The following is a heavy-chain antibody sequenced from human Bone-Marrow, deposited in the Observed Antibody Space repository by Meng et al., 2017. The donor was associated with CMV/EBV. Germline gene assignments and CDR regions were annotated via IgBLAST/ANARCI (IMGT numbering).Heavy chain of an antibody. D-gene: IGHD3-3*01. V-gene: IGHV4-39*07. CDR3: AREAPYYDFWSGYPRDAFDI. J-gene: IGHJ3*02. CDR1: GGSICSNIYY. Sequence: SETLSLTCSVSGGSICSNIYYWGWIRQPPGKGLEWIGSIYYSGSTYYNPSLKSRVTISVDTSKNQFSLKLSSVTAADTAVYYCAREAPYYDFWSGYPRDAFDIWGQGTMVNVSS. CDR2: IYYSGST.